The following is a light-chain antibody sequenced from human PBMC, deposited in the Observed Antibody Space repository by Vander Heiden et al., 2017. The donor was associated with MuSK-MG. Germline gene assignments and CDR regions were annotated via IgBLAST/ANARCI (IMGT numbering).Light chain of an antibody. CDR1: QGIRND. CDR2: AAS. CDR3: REYNSCPWT. V-gene: IGKV1-17*01. Sequence: DIQMTESPSSLSASVGDRVTITCRASQGIRNDLGWYQQKPGKAPKRLLYAASSLQSGLPSRISGSASGTEFTLTISSLQPAHITPYYCREYNSCPWTFGQGTKLEIK. J-gene: IGKJ1*01.